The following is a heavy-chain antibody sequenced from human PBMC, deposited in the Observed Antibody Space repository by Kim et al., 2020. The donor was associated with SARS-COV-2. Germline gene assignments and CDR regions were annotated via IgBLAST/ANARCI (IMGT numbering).Heavy chain of an antibody. J-gene: IGHJ3*02. Sequence: FTISRDNAKNTLYLQMNSLRAEDTAVYYCAREGGAYDYGDYVRVPYAFDIWGQGTMVTVSS. V-gene: IGHV3-53*01. CDR3: AREGGAYDYGDYVRVPYAFDI. D-gene: IGHD4-17*01.